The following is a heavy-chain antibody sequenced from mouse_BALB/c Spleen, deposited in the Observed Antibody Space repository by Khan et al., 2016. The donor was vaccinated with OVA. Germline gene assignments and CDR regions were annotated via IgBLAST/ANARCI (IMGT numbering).Heavy chain of an antibody. V-gene: IGHV2-2*02. Sequence: QVQLKESGPGLVQPSQSLSITCTVSGFSLTTYGVHWVRQSPRKGLEWLGVIWSGGSTDYNAPFISRLSISKDSSKSQVFFKMNSLQVNDTAIYYGARNYDYDEGLAYWGQGTLVTVSA. CDR2: IWSGGST. CDR1: GFSLTTYG. CDR3: ARNYDYDEGLAY. J-gene: IGHJ3*01. D-gene: IGHD2-4*01.